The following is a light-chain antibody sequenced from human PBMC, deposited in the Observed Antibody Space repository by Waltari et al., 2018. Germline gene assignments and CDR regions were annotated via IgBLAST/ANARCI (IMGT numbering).Light chain of an antibody. V-gene: IGLV1-44*01. Sequence: QSVLTQPPSASGTPGQRVTISCSGSRANLGSTSVSWYQQFPGTAPKLLIHRNRQRPSGVPDRFSGSKSDTSASLAISGLQSEDEADYYCATWDDSHNGQGVFGGGTKLTVL. CDR3: ATWDDSHNGQGV. CDR2: RNR. CDR1: RANLGSTS. J-gene: IGLJ2*01.